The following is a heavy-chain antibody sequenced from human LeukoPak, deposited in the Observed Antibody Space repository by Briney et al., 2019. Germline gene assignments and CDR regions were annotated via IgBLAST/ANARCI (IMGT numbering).Heavy chain of an antibody. V-gene: IGHV3-66*01. CDR3: ARGGLETAVKYFFDY. CDR1: GFTVSTNY. CDR2: IYRGGST. D-gene: IGHD1-1*01. Sequence: PGGSLRLSCAASGFTVSTNYVSWVRQAPGKGLEWVSTIYRGGSTYYADSVKGRFTISRHNSKNTVYLQINTLRVEDTAVYYCARGGLETAVKYFFDYWGQGTLITVSS. J-gene: IGHJ4*02.